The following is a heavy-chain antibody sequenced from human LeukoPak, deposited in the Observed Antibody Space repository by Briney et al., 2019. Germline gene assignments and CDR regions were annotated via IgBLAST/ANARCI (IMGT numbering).Heavy chain of an antibody. CDR2: ISGSSSDR. J-gene: IGHJ4*02. V-gene: IGHV3-11*05. CDR1: GFTFSDYY. Sequence: GGSLRLSCAASGFTFSDYYMSWIRQAPGKGPEWVSHISGSSSDRRYADSVKGRFTISRDNAKSSLYLQMNSLRAEDTAVYYCARDDDGDNSPDYWGQGTLVTVSS. D-gene: IGHD4-17*01. CDR3: ARDDDGDNSPDY.